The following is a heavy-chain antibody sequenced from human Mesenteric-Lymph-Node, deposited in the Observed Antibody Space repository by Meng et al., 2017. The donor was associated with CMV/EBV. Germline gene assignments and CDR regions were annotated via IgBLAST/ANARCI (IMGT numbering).Heavy chain of an antibody. CDR3: ATYNGPYRYYFDY. CDR2: INPNSGGT. Sequence: ASVKVSCKASGYTFTGYYMHWVRQAPGQGLEWMGWINPNSGGTFYAQKFQARVTMTRDTSISAAYMELSRLTSDDTAVYFCATYNGPYRYYFDYWGQGTLVTVSS. V-gene: IGHV1-2*02. J-gene: IGHJ4*02. D-gene: IGHD2-8*01. CDR1: GYTFTGYY.